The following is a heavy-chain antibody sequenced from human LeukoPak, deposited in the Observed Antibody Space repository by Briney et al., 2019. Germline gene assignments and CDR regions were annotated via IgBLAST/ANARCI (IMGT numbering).Heavy chain of an antibody. Sequence: GGSLRLSCAASGFTFSSCWMNWVRQAPGKGLVWVSRIASDGSSTTYADSVKGRFSISRDNAKNTLYLQMNSLRAEDTAVYYCTRGGQSGGYIYWGQGTLVTVSS. D-gene: IGHD1-26*01. J-gene: IGHJ4*02. CDR3: TRGGQSGGYIY. CDR2: IASDGSST. CDR1: GFTFSSCW. V-gene: IGHV3-74*01.